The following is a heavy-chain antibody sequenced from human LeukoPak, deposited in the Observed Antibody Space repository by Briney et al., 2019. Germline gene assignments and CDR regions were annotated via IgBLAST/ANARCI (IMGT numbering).Heavy chain of an antibody. CDR1: VYTFTSYD. CDR2: MNPNSGNT. CDR3: ARGPSWSGYSQPYYFDY. Sequence: ASVKVSCTASVYTFTSYDINWVRQAAGQGLEWMGWMNPNSGNTGYAQKFQGRVTITRNTSISTAYMELSSLRSEDTAVYSCARGPSWSGYSQPYYFDYWGQGTLVTVSS. D-gene: IGHD3-3*01. V-gene: IGHV1-8*03. J-gene: IGHJ4*02.